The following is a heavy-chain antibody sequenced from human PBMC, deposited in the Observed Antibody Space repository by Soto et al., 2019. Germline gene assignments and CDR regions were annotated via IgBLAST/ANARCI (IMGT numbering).Heavy chain of an antibody. CDR3: ARGDQKIVDASEY. Sequence: QLQLQQWGAGLLKPSETLSLTCATSGESFSGNYWSWVRQPPGKGLEWIGETNHRGTTVYNPSLRGRVSISLDMSKIQFSLRLSFVTAADSAVYYCARGDQKIVDASEYWGPGTLVTVSS. V-gene: IGHV4-34*01. J-gene: IGHJ4*02. CDR2: TNHRGTT. CDR1: GESFSGNY. D-gene: IGHD2-15*01.